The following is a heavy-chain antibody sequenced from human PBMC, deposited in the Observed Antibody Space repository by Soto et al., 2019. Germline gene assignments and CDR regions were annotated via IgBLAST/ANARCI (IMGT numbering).Heavy chain of an antibody. CDR2: FGSSAGSP. D-gene: IGHD3-9*01. J-gene: IGHJ3*01. Sequence: EVQLLESGGDLVQPGGSLRLSCAASGFTFSHYALGWVRQAPGKGLEWVSGFGSSAGSPSYADSVKGRFTISRDNSKNTLYLQMNRMRAEDTATYYLAKEVDAYDIDAFDAWGQGTLVTVSS. CDR3: AKEVDAYDIDAFDA. CDR1: GFTFSHYA. V-gene: IGHV3-23*01.